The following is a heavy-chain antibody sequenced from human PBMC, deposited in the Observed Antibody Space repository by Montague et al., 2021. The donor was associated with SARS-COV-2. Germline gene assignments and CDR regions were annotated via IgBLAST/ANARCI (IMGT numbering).Heavy chain of an antibody. CDR2: IYYSGST. V-gene: IGHV4-59*01. Sequence: SETLSLTCTVSGGSISSYYWSWIRQPSGKGLEWIGNIYYSGSTXXXPSXKSRVTISVDTSKNQFSLKLSSVTAADTAVYYCARGSGWMGNAFDIWGQGTMVTVSS. CDR1: GGSISSYY. D-gene: IGHD6-19*01. J-gene: IGHJ3*02. CDR3: ARGSGWMGNAFDI.